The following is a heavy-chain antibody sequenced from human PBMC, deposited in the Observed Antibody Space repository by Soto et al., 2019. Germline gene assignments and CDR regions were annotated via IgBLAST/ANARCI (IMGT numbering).Heavy chain of an antibody. J-gene: IGHJ4*02. Sequence: QIHLVQSGAEVRKPGASVNVSCKTSGYIFTIYGVSWVRQAPGEGLEVVAGISAYHGYPKYGQRFQGRVTLSTDASTTTGYMELRNLRSDDTAVYYCARWSSGALYEYWGQGTLLTVSS. CDR3: ARWSSGALYEY. V-gene: IGHV1-18*04. CDR2: ISAYHGYP. CDR1: GYIFTIYG.